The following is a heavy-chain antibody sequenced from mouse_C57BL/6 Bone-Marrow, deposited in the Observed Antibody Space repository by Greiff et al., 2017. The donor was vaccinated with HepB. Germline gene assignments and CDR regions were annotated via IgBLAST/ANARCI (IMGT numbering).Heavy chain of an antibody. D-gene: IGHD1-1*01. CDR3: VRQGGTTVVPYAMDY. CDR1: GFSFNTYA. J-gene: IGHJ4*01. CDR2: IRSKSNNYAT. Sequence: LVESGGGLVQPKGSLKLSCAASGFSFNTYAMNWVRQAPGKGLEWVARIRSKSNNYATYYADSVKDRFTISRDDSESMLYLQMNNLKTEDTAMYYCVRQGGTTVVPYAMDYWGQGTSVTVSS. V-gene: IGHV10-1*01.